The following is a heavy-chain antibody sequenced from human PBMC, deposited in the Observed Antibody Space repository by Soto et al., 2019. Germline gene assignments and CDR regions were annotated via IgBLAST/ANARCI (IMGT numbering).Heavy chain of an antibody. Sequence: GGSLRLSCAASGFTVSSNYMSWVRQAPGKGLEWVSVIYSGGSTYYADSVKGRFTISRDNSKNTLYLQMNSLRAEDTAVYYCASPHPEGPAAMREWYYYYGMDVWGQGTTVTVSS. CDR3: ASPHPEGPAAMREWYYYYGMDV. CDR1: GFTVSSNY. D-gene: IGHD2-2*01. J-gene: IGHJ6*02. V-gene: IGHV3-53*01. CDR2: IYSGGST.